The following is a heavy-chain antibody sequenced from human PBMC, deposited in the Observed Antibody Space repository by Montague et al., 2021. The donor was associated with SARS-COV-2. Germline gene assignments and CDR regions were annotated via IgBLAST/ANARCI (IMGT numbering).Heavy chain of an antibody. CDR1: GDSIRSYH. V-gene: IGHV4-59*13. D-gene: IGHD6-13*01. J-gene: IGHJ6*01. CDR3: TRDRGIAAADNYYYGMDV. CDR2: ISDSGRT. Sequence: SQTLSLACTVSGDSIRSYHWTWIRQPPGKGLEWIGRISDSGRTIYNPSLKSRVTISVDTSKNQFFLNLRSMVAADTAIYYCTRDRGIAAADNYYYGMDVWGPGTMVTVSS.